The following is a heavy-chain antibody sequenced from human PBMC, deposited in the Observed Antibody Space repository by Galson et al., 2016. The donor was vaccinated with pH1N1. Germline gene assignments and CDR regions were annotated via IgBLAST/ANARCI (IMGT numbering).Heavy chain of an antibody. Sequence: SVKVSCKASGGTFRSNAISWVRQAPGQGLEWMGGIIAIFRTANYAQKFQGRVTITADEFMSSAYMDLSSLTSEDTAVYYCAKHRGYHLRDNIDYWGQGTLVTVSS. J-gene: IGHJ4*02. CDR2: IIAIFRTA. D-gene: IGHD3-16*02. CDR3: AKHRGYHLRDNIDY. V-gene: IGHV1-69*13. CDR1: GGTFRSNA.